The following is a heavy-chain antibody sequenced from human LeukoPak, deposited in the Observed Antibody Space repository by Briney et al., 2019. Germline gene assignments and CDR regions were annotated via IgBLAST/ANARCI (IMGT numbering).Heavy chain of an antibody. CDR1: GYTFSNND. Sequence: ASVKVSCKASGYTFSNNDINWVRQATGQGLEWMGWMNPISGNTGFAQKFQGRVTITRNTSISTAYMELSSLRSEDTAVYYCARDKEWELLRPYYFDYWGQGTLVTVSS. V-gene: IGHV1-8*03. D-gene: IGHD1-26*01. J-gene: IGHJ4*02. CDR2: MNPISGNT. CDR3: ARDKEWELLRPYYFDY.